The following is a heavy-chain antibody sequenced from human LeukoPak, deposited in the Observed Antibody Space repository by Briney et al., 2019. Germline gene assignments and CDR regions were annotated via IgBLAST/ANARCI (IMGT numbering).Heavy chain of an antibody. J-gene: IGHJ4*02. CDR3: ARDRGYYDSSGLDYYFDY. CDR1: GYTFTGYY. Sequence: ASVKVSCKASGYTFTGYYMHWVRLAPGQGLEWMGWINPNSGGTNYAQKFQGRVTMTRDTSISTAYMELSRLRSDDTAVYYCARDRGYYDSSGLDYYFDYWGQGTLVTVSS. CDR2: INPNSGGT. V-gene: IGHV1-2*02. D-gene: IGHD3-22*01.